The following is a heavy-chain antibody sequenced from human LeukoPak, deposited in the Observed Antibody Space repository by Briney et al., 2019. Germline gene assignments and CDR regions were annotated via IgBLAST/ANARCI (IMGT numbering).Heavy chain of an antibody. CDR2: IDASGGST. CDR3: AKGSGSGWYGGFAP. CDR1: GFTFSSYA. J-gene: IGHJ5*02. D-gene: IGHD6-19*01. V-gene: IGHV3-23*01. Sequence: PGGSLRLSCAASGFTFSSYAMTWVRQAPGKGLEWVSSIDASGGSTYYADSVKGRFTISRDNSKNTFFLQMNTLRAADTAVYYCAKGSGSGWYGGFAPWGKGTLVTVSS.